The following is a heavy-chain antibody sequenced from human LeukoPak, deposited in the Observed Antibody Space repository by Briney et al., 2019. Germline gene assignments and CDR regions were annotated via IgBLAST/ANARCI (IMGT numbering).Heavy chain of an antibody. CDR2: IYYSGST. D-gene: IGHD2-15*01. CDR1: ARSIGGYY. Sequence: SETLSHTVTVPARSIGGYYWSWIPQPPGMGLETIAYIYYSGSTNYNPSLKSRVTISVDTSKNQFSLKLRSVTPADTAVYYCAREIDCSGGSCDDYWGQGTLVTVSS. CDR3: AREIDCSGGSCDDY. V-gene: IGHV4-59*01. J-gene: IGHJ4*02.